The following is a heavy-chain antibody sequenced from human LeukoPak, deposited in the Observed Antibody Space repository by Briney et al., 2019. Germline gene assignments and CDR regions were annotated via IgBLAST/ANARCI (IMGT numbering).Heavy chain of an antibody. V-gene: IGHV1-2*02. D-gene: IGHD2-15*01. Sequence: GASVKVSCKASGYTFTAYNFHWVRQAPGQGLEWMGWISPNSGDTNYAQKFQGRVTLTRDTSISTTYMEVRSLRSDDTAVYFCARKSGYCSGGSCLPHNYYYYGMDVWGQGTTVTVSS. CDR1: GYTFTAYN. J-gene: IGHJ6*02. CDR3: ARKSGYCSGGSCLPHNYYYYGMDV. CDR2: ISPNSGDT.